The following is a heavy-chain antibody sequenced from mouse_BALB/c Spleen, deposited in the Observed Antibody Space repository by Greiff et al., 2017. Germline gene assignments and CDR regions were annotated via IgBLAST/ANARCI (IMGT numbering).Heavy chain of an antibody. V-gene: IGHV10-1*02. CDR1: GFTFNTYA. D-gene: IGHD1-2*01. Sequence: EVQLVESGGGLVQPKGSLKLSCAASGFTFNTYAMNWVRQAPGKGLEWVARIRSKSNNYATYYADSVKDRFTISRDDSQSMLYLQMNNLKTEDTAMYYCVRREGTAFAYWGQGTLVTVSA. J-gene: IGHJ3*01. CDR3: VRREGTAFAY. CDR2: IRSKSNNYAT.